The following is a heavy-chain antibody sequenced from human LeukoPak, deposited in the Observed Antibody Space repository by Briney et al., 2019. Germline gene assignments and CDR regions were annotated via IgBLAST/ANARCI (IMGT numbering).Heavy chain of an antibody. J-gene: IGHJ1*01. D-gene: IGHD6-13*01. CDR1: GFTFSSYW. CDR3: ARGDSSRLTSQYFQH. Sequence: SGGSLRLSCAASGFTFSSYWMSWVRQAPGKGLEGVANIKQDGSEEYYVDSVKGRFTISRDNPKNSQYLQMNGLRVEDTAVYYCARGDSSRLTSQYFQHWGRGTLVIVSS. CDR2: IKQDGSEE. V-gene: IGHV3-7*01.